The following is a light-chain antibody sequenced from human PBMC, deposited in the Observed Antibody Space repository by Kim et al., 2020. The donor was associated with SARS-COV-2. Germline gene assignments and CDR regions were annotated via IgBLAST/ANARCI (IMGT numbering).Light chain of an antibody. CDR3: QVWDSSSDLRV. V-gene: IGLV3-21*04. CDR2: YDS. Sequence: SYELTQPPSVSVAPGKTARITCGGNNIGSKSVHWYQQKPGQAPVLVIYYDSDRPSGIPERFSGSNSGNTATLTISRVEAGDEADYYCQVWDSSSDLRVFGGGTQRTVL. J-gene: IGLJ3*02. CDR1: NIGSKS.